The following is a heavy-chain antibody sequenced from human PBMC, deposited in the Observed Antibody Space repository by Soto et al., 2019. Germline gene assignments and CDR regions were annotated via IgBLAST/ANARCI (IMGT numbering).Heavy chain of an antibody. V-gene: IGHV3-23*01. CDR1: GFTFSSYA. CDR2: ISGSGGST. CDR3: AKGNSWSPALVLDI. J-gene: IGHJ3*02. Sequence: GGLRLSCAASGFTFSSYAMNWVRQAPGKGLEWVSAISGSGGSTYYADSVKGRFTISRDSSKNTLYLQMNSLRAEDTAVYYCAKGNSWSPALVLDIWGQGTMVTVSS. D-gene: IGHD1-7*01.